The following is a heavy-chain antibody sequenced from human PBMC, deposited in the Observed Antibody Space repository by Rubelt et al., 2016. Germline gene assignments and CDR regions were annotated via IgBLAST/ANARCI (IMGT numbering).Heavy chain of an antibody. CDR2: IKQDGSEK. V-gene: IGHV3-7*03. Sequence: EVQLVESGGGLVQPGGSLRLSCAVSGFTYINHWMSWVRQAPGRGLEWVANIKQDGSEKNYVDSVKGRFTISRDNAKNSLYLQMNSLRSDDTAVYYCARKRMTKHSGGQGALVTVSS. D-gene: IGHD5-18*01. CDR3: ARKRMTKHS. CDR1: GFTYINHW. J-gene: IGHJ4*02.